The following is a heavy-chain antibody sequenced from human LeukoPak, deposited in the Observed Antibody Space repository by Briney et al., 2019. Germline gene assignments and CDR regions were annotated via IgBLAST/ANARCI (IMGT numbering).Heavy chain of an antibody. J-gene: IGHJ3*02. V-gene: IGHV4-59*08. CDR1: GGSISSYY. CDR3: ARRSSELDAFDI. CDR2: IYYSGST. D-gene: IGHD1-26*01. Sequence: SETLSLTCTVSGGSISSYYWSWIRQPPGKGLEWIGYIYYSGSTNYNPSLKSRVTISVDTSKNQFSLKLSSVTAADPAVYYCARRSSELDAFDIWGQGTMVTVSS.